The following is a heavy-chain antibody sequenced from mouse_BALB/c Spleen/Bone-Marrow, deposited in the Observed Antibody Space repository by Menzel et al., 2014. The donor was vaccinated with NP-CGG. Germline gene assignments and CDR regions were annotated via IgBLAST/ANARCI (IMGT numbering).Heavy chain of an antibody. Sequence: EVQLQQSGAELVKPGASVKLSCTASGFNIKDIYMHWVKQRPEQGLEWIGRIDPANGNTKYDRKFQGKATITADTSSNTAYLQLSSLTSEDTAVYYCARYDYGWYFSVWGAGTTVTVSS. CDR1: GFNIKDIY. D-gene: IGHD2-4*01. CDR2: IDPANGNT. V-gene: IGHV14-3*02. J-gene: IGHJ1*01. CDR3: ARYDYGWYFSV.